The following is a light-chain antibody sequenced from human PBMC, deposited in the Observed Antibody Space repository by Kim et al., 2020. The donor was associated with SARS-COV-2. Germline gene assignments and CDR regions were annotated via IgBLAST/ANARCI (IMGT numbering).Light chain of an antibody. V-gene: IGLV2-14*03. CDR1: SSDVGGYNY. CDR3: SSYTSRGTQVV. CDR2: DVD. Sequence: QSALTQPASVSGSPGQSITISCTGTSSDVGGYNYVSWYQQHPGKAPKLMIYDVDKRPSGVSDRFSVSKSGDTASLTISGLQAEDGTDYYCSSYTSRGTQVVFGGGTQLTV. J-gene: IGLJ2*01.